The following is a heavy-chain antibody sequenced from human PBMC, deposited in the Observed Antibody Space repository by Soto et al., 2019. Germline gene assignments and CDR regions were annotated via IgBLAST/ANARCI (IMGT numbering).Heavy chain of an antibody. V-gene: IGHV4-4*07. Sequence: SETLSLTCPVSECSISTYFCNWIRQPAGKGLEWIGRIDNSGNTNYNPSLKSRVTMSADTSRNQFSLKLNSVTAADTAVYYCARGGQDFWSGPFDYWGQGALVPVPS. CDR3: ARGGQDFWSGPFDY. CDR1: ECSISTYF. CDR2: IDNSGNT. D-gene: IGHD3-3*01. J-gene: IGHJ4*02.